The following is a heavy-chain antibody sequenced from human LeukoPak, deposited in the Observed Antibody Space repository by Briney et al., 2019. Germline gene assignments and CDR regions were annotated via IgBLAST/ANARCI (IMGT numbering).Heavy chain of an antibody. D-gene: IGHD6-6*01. CDR1: GGSFSGYY. Sequence: SETLSLTCAVYGGSFSGYYWSWIRQPPGKGLEWIGEINHSGSTNYNPSLKSRVTISVDTSKNQFSLKLSSVTAADTAVYYCASGRRTYSSSSGLEFDYWGQGTLVTVSS. J-gene: IGHJ4*02. CDR3: ASGRRTYSSSSGLEFDY. V-gene: IGHV4-34*01. CDR2: INHSGST.